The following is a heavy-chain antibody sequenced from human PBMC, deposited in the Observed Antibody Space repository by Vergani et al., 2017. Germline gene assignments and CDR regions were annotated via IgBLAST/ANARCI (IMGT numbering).Heavy chain of an antibody. CDR3: ARHSLGYCSGGSCYYI. CDR2: IYYSGST. Sequence: QLQLQESGPGLVKPSETLSLTCTVSGGSISSSSYYWGWIRQPPGKGLEWIGSIYYSGSTYYNPSLKRRVTISVDTSKNQFSLKLSSVTAADTAVYYCARHSLGYCSGGSCYYIWGQGTLVTVSS. CDR1: GGSISSSSYY. V-gene: IGHV4-39*01. D-gene: IGHD2-15*01. J-gene: IGHJ4*02.